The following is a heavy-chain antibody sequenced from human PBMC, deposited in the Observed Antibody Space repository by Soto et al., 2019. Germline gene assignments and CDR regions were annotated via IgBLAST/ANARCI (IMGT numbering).Heavy chain of an antibody. V-gene: IGHV2-26*01. CDR2: ISSGDAK. CDR1: GFSLSHPRMS. Sequence: QVTLKESGPVLVKPTETLTLTCTVSGFSLSHPRMSVGWIRQPPGKALEWLAHISSGDAKSYNTSLRNRLAISQDASKSPVALTLTNMDPVDTATYYCARMLRSAYDYWGQGTLVTVSS. J-gene: IGHJ4*02. D-gene: IGHD6-6*01. CDR3: ARMLRSAYDY.